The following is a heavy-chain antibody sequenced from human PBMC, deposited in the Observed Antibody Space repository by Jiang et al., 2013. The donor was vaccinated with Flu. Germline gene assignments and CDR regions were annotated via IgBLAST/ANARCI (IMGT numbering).Heavy chain of an antibody. CDR2: IYYSGST. Sequence: LLKPSETLSLTCTVSGGSISSYYWSWIRQPPGKGLEWIGYIYYSGSTNYNPSLKSRVTISVDTSKNQFSLKLSSVTAADTAVYYCARDRDSSGYLGHDAFDIWGQGTMVTVSS. CDR3: ARDRDSSGYLGHDAFDI. V-gene: IGHV4-59*01. CDR1: GGSISSYY. D-gene: IGHD3-22*01. J-gene: IGHJ3*02.